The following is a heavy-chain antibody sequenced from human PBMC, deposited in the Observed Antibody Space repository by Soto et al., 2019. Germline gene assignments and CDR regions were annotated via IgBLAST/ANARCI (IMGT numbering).Heavy chain of an antibody. D-gene: IGHD2-2*01. CDR3: ARDPLGYCSSTSCSGGYYYYYGMDV. CDR1: GYTFTSYG. V-gene: IGHV1-18*01. Sequence: ASVKVSCKASGYTFTSYGISWVRQAPGQGLEWMGWISAYNGNTNYAQKLQGRVTITADESTSTAYMELSSLRSEDTAVYYCARDPLGYCSSTSCSGGYYYYYGMDVWGQGTTVTVSS. CDR2: ISAYNGNT. J-gene: IGHJ6*02.